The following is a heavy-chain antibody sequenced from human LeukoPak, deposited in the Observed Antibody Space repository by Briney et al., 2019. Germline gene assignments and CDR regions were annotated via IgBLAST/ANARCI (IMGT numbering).Heavy chain of an antibody. J-gene: IGHJ4*02. CDR1: GFTFSSYE. V-gene: IGHV3-48*03. Sequence: PGGSLRLSCVASGFTFSSYEMNWLRQSPGKGLEWVSFISGSGTTMYYADSVKGRFTISRDNAKNSLYLQMDSLRVEDTATYYCARWRGSTSERSDYWGQGTLVTVSS. CDR3: ARWRGSTSERSDY. D-gene: IGHD2-2*01. CDR2: ISGSGTTM.